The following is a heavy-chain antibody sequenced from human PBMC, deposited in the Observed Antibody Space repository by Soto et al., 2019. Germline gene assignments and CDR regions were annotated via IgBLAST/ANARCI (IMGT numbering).Heavy chain of an antibody. V-gene: IGHV4-39*01. CDR2: IYYSGST. CDR3: ARRKRSIKIFGVVRKGPYDAFDL. D-gene: IGHD3-3*01. CDR1: GGSISSSSYY. J-gene: IGHJ3*01. Sequence: PSETLSLTCTVSGGSISSSSYYWGWIRQPPGKGLEWSGSIYYSGSTYYNPSLKTRVTISVDTSKNQFSLKLSSVTAADTAVYYCARRKRSIKIFGVVRKGPYDAFDLWGQGTMVT.